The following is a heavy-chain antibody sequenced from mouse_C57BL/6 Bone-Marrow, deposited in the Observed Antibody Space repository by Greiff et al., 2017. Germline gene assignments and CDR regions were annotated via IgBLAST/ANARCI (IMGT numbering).Heavy chain of an antibody. CDR3: ARHTNAMDY. Sequence: EVKLVESGGDLVKPGGSLKLSCAASGFTFSSYGMSWVRQTPDKRLEWVATISSGGSYTYYPDSVKGRFTISRDNAKNTMYLQMSSLKSEDTAMYYCARHTNAMDYWGQGTSVTVSS. J-gene: IGHJ4*01. V-gene: IGHV5-6*01. D-gene: IGHD1-1*01. CDR2: ISSGGSYT. CDR1: GFTFSSYG.